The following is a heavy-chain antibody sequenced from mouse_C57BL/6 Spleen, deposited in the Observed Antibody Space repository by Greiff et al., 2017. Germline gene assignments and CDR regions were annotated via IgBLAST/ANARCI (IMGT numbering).Heavy chain of an antibody. CDR1: GYTFTEYT. J-gene: IGHJ2*01. D-gene: IGHD2-5*01. V-gene: IGHV1-62-2*01. Sequence: QVQLQQSGAELVKPGASVKLSCKASGYTFTEYTIHWVKQRSGQGLEWIGWFYPGSGSIKYNEKFKDKATLTADKSSSTVYMELSSLTSEDSAVYFCARHEVAYYSNSYYFDYWGQGTTLTVSS. CDR3: ARHEVAYYSNSYYFDY. CDR2: FYPGSGSI.